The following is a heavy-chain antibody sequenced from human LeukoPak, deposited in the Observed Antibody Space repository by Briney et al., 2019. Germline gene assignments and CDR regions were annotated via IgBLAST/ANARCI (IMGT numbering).Heavy chain of an antibody. D-gene: IGHD6-13*01. CDR3: ARGTIENFVRTGIAAAGPYFDY. J-gene: IGHJ4*02. Sequence: ASVEVSCKASGGTFSSYAISWVRQAPGQGLEWMGGIIPIFGTANYAQKFQGRVTITADESTSTAYMELSSLRSEDTAVYYCARGTIENFVRTGIAAAGPYFDYWGQGTLVTVSS. V-gene: IGHV1-69*13. CDR1: GGTFSSYA. CDR2: IIPIFGTA.